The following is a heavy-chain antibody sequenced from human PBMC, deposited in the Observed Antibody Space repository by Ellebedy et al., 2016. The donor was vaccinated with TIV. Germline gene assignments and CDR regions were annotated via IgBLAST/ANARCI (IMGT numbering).Heavy chain of an antibody. V-gene: IGHV3-74*01. J-gene: IGHJ3*02. CDR1: GFTFSSYW. Sequence: GESLKISCAASGFTFSSYWMHWVRQAPGKGLVWVSRINSDGSSTSYADSVKGRFTISRDNSKNTLYLQMNSLRAEDTAVYYCARDSHDGVDAFDIWGQGTMVTVSS. CDR3: ARDSHDGVDAFDI. CDR2: INSDGSST. D-gene: IGHD1-1*01.